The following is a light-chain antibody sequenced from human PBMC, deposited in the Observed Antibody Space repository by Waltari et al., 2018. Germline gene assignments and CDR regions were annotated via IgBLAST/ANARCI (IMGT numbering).Light chain of an antibody. CDR1: TIGRIS. CDR3: QVWNSNNDHYV. CDR2: NDS. Sequence: YVLTQPPSVSVAPGKTARITCGATTIGRISVHWYQQKPGQAPVLVIYNDSDRPSGIPERFSGSNSGNTATLTISRVEAGDEADYYCQVWNSNNDHYVFGTGTKVTVL. V-gene: IGLV3-21*04. J-gene: IGLJ1*01.